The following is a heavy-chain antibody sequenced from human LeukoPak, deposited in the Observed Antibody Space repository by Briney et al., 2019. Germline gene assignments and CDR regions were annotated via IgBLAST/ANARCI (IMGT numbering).Heavy chain of an antibody. J-gene: IGHJ4*02. D-gene: IGHD1-26*01. Sequence: PSETLSLTCTVSGGSISSNFWSWIRQPPGNGLEWIGYIYYSGNTNYNPSLKSRVTISIDTSKNQFSLKLSSVTAAGTAVYYCASWTTKFHYWGQGTLVTVSS. CDR3: ASWTTKFHY. CDR1: GGSISSNF. CDR2: IYYSGNT. V-gene: IGHV4-59*01.